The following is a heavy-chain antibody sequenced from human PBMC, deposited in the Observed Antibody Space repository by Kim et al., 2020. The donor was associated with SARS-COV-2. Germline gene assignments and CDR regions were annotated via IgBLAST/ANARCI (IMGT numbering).Heavy chain of an antibody. CDR2: ISYDGRDK. CDR3: ARDVNGSGWGRWYYDYIMDV. D-gene: IGHD6-19*01. Sequence: GGSLRLSCAASGFTFSGHAMYWVRQAPGKGLEWVAVISYDGRDKFFAGSVKGRFTISRDNSKNTLYLLMDSLRVEDTAVYYCARDVNGSGWGRWYYDYIMDVWGQGTTVTVSS. V-gene: IGHV3-33*05. J-gene: IGHJ6*02. CDR1: GFTFSGHA.